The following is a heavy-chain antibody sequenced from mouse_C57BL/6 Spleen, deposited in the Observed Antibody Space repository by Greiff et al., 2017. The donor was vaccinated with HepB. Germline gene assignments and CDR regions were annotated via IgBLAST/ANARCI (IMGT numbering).Heavy chain of an antibody. CDR1: GYAFTNYL. J-gene: IGHJ4*01. CDR2: INPGSGGT. CDR3: ARQRGNYVMDY. V-gene: IGHV1-54*01. Sequence: VMLVESGAELVRPGTSVKVSCKASGYAFTNYLIEWVKQRPGQGLEWIGVINPGSGGTNYNEKFKGKATLTADKSSSTAYMQLSSLTSEDSAVYFCARQRGNYVMDYWGQGTSVTVSS.